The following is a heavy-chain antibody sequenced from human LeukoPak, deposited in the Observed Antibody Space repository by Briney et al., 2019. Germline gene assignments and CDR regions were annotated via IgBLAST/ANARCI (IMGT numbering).Heavy chain of an antibody. D-gene: IGHD3-22*01. Sequence: ASVKVSCKASGYTFTGYYMHWVRQAPGQGREWMGWINPNSGGTNYAQKFQGRVTMTRDTSISTAYMELSRLRSDDTAVYYCARGNDSSGYRLDYWGQGTLVTVSS. CDR2: INPNSGGT. CDR3: ARGNDSSGYRLDY. V-gene: IGHV1-2*02. J-gene: IGHJ4*02. CDR1: GYTFTGYY.